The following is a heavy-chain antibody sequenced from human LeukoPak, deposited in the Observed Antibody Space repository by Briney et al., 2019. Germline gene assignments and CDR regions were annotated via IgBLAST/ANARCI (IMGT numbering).Heavy chain of an antibody. V-gene: IGHV3-48*04. Sequence: GGSLRLSCAASGFTFRIFGLNWVRQAPGKGPEWVSYIDARSGITYYADSVQVRFTISRDDARESVFLQMDGLRVDDTAVYYCARTYDFGRGPPGDAFDNWGPGTWVIVSS. CDR1: GFTFRIFG. CDR3: ARTYDFGRGPPGDAFDN. D-gene: IGHD3-3*01. J-gene: IGHJ3*02. CDR2: IDARSGIT.